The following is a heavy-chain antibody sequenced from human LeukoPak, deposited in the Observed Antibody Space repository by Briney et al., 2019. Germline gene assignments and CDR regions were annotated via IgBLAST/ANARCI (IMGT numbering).Heavy chain of an antibody. CDR1: GFTFDDHA. Sequence: PGGSLRLSCAASGFTFDDHAMHWVRQAPGKGLEWVSGISWNSGSIGYADSVKGRFTISRDNAKNSLYLQMNSLRAEDTAVYYCAKDLIAIGTRNAFDIWGQGTMVTVSS. J-gene: IGHJ3*02. CDR2: ISWNSGSI. D-gene: IGHD2-21*01. V-gene: IGHV3-9*01. CDR3: AKDLIAIGTRNAFDI.